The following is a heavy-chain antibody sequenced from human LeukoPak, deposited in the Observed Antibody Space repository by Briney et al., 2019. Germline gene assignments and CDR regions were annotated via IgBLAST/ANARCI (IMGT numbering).Heavy chain of an antibody. CDR3: ARIGLVGELSAYYYGMDV. CDR2: IIPIFGIA. CDR1: GGTFSSYA. D-gene: IGHD3-10*01. V-gene: IGHV1-69*04. J-gene: IGHJ6*02. Sequence: GASVKVSCKASGGTFSSYAISWVRQAPGQGLEWMGRIIPIFGIANYALKFQGRVTITADKSTSTAYMELSSLRSEDTAVYYCARIGLVGELSAYYYGMDVWGQGTTVTVSS.